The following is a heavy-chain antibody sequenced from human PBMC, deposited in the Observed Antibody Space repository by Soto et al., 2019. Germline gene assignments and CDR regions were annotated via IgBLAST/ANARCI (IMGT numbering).Heavy chain of an antibody. CDR2: IYYSGST. V-gene: IGHV4-61*01. Sequence: SETLSLTCTVSGGSVSSGSYYWSWIRQPPGKGLEWIGYIYYSGSTNYNPSLKSRVTISVDTSKNQFSLKLSSVTAADTAVYYCARDSIIAVAVLDYYGMDVWGQGTTVTVSS. J-gene: IGHJ6*02. CDR1: GGSVSSGSYY. CDR3: ARDSIIAVAVLDYYGMDV. D-gene: IGHD6-19*01.